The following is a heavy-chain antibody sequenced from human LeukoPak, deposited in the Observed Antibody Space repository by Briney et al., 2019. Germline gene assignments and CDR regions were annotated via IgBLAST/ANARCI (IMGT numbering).Heavy chain of an antibody. CDR2: VRFDGSNT. J-gene: IGHJ4*02. V-gene: IGHV3-30*02. D-gene: IGHD6-19*01. CDR1: GFYFNTYA. CDR3: AKSSGSSSWYDYFDY. Sequence: GGSLRFSCAASGFYFNTYAMHWVRQAPGKGLEWVAFVRFDGSNTRYADSVKGRFTISRDNSKNTLFLQMNNLRPEDTAVYYCAKSSGSSSWYDYFDYWGQGTLATVSS.